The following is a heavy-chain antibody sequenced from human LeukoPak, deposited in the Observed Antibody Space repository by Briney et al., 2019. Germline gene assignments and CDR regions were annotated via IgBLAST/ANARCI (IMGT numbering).Heavy chain of an antibody. CDR1: GYRFTTYG. Sequence: ASVKVSCKASGYRFTTYGIIWVRQAPGQGLERVGWSNAYSGNTDYTENLQGRVTMATDTSTATAYMELRSLRSDDTAVYYCVFGECSSTSCYPRRDYWGQGTLVTVSS. CDR3: VFGECSSTSCYPRRDY. D-gene: IGHD2-2*01. V-gene: IGHV1-18*01. CDR2: SNAYSGNT. J-gene: IGHJ4*02.